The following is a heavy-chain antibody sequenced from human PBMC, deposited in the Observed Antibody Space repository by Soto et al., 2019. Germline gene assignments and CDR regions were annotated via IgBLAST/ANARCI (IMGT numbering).Heavy chain of an antibody. CDR3: ARRWNYYYFDY. CDR2: ISAFNGNT. CDR1: GYTFPSSD. D-gene: IGHD1-7*01. J-gene: IGHJ4*02. Sequence: QVQLVQSGAEVKKPGASVKGSFKASGYTFPSSDISWVRQAPGQGREWIGWISAFNGNTKYAQKLQGRVTMTTDTSTTTAYMEVRSLSSDDTAVYYCARRWNYYYFDYWGQGTLVNVSS. V-gene: IGHV1-18*04.